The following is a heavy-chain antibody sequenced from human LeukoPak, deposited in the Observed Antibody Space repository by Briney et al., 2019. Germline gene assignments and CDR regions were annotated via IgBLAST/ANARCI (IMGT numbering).Heavy chain of an antibody. CDR1: GFTFSSYG. V-gene: IGHV3-33*01. D-gene: IGHD4-23*01. CDR3: ARVTPGVKYWYFDL. J-gene: IGHJ2*01. CDR2: IWYDGSNK. Sequence: PGGSLRLSCAASGFTFSSYGMHWVRQAPGKGLEWVAVIWYDGSNKYYADSVKGRFTISRDNSKNTLYLQMNSLRAEDTAVYYCARVTPGVKYWYFDLWGRGTLVTVSS.